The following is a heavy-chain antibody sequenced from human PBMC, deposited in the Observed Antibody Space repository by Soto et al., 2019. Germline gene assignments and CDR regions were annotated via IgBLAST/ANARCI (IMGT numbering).Heavy chain of an antibody. CDR2: IIPIFGTA. V-gene: IGHV1-69*01. CDR1: GGTFSSYA. D-gene: IGHD1-26*01. Sequence: QVQLVQSGAEVKKPGSSVKVSCKASGGTFSSYAISWVRQAPGQGLEWMGGIIPIFGTANYAQKFQGRVTITADESTSTAYRELSSVRSEDPAVYYCARVPFSGSYGRVEYYFDYWGQGTMVTVSS. J-gene: IGHJ4*02. CDR3: ARVPFSGSYGRVEYYFDY.